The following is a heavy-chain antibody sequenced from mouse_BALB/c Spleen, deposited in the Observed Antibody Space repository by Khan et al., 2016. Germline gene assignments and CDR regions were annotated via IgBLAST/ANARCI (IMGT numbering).Heavy chain of an antibody. J-gene: IGHJ3*01. CDR3: ARGANGYCAWFAY. CDR2: IYPGDGDT. V-gene: IGHV1-87*01. D-gene: IGHD2-3*01. CDR1: GYTFTSYW. Sequence: QVQLQQSGAELARPGASVKLSCKASGYTFTSYWMQWVKQRPGQGLEWIGAIYPGDGDTRYTQKFKGKATLTADKSSSTAYMQLSSLASVDSAVYYCARGANGYCAWFAYWGQGTLVTVSA.